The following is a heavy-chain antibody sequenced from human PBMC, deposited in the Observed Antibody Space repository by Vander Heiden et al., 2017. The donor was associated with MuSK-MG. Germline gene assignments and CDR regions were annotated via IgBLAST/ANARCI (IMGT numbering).Heavy chain of an antibody. CDR1: GFTFSSYA. V-gene: IGHV3-30-3*01. CDR2: ISYDGSNK. J-gene: IGHJ3*02. CDR3: ARDGRAESGGSCYCDAFDI. D-gene: IGHD2-15*01. Sequence: QVQLVESGGGVVQPGRSLRLPCAASGFTFSSYAMHWVRQAPGKGLEWVAVISYDGSNKYYADSVKGRFTISRDNSKNTLYLQMNSLRAEDTAVYYCARDGRAESGGSCYCDAFDIWGQGTMVTVSS.